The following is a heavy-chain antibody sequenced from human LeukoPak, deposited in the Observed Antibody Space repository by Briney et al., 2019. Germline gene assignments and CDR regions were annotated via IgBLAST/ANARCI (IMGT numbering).Heavy chain of an antibody. CDR2: IIPIFGTA. J-gene: IGHJ4*02. CDR1: GGTFSSYA. Sequence: SVKVSCKASGGTFSSYAISWVRQAPGQGLEWMGGIIPIFGTANYAQKFQGRVTSTADETTSTAYMELSSLRSDDTAVYYCARAIVRGYFDYWGQGTLVTVSS. V-gene: IGHV1-69*19. D-gene: IGHD1-26*01. CDR3: ARAIVRGYFDY.